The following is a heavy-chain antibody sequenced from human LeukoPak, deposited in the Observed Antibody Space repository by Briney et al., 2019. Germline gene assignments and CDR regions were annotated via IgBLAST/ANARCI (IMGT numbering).Heavy chain of an antibody. J-gene: IGHJ4*02. CDR2: ISSSSSTT. CDR3: ASSGITMVRGVIPYYFDY. D-gene: IGHD3-10*01. V-gene: IGHV3-48*04. CDR1: GFTFSSYS. Sequence: GGSLRLSCAASGFTFSSYSMNWVRQAPGKGLEWVSYISSSSSTTYYADFVKGRFTISRDNAKNSLYLQMNSLRAEDTAVYYCASSGITMVRGVIPYYFDYWGQGTLVTVSS.